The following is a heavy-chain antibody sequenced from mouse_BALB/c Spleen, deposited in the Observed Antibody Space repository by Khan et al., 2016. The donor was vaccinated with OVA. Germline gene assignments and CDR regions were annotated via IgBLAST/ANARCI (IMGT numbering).Heavy chain of an antibody. D-gene: IGHD3-1*01. CDR3: ARGGSSGPAWFTS. V-gene: IGHV3-6*02. CDR1: GYSITSGYF. Sequence: EVKLLESGPGLVKPSQSLSLTCSVTGYSITSGYFWNWIRQFPGNKLEWMGYIRYDGDSNYNPSLKNRISITRDTSKNQFFLRLNSVTPEDTATYCCARGGSSGPAWFTSWGQGTLLTVSA. J-gene: IGHJ3*01. CDR2: IRYDGDS.